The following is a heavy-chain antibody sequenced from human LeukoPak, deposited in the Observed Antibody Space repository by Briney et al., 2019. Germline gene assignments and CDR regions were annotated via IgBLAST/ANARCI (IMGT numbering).Heavy chain of an antibody. V-gene: IGHV1-18*01. Sequence: ASVKVSCKASGYTFTSYGISWVRQAPGQGLEWMGWISAYNGNTNYAQKLQGRVTMTTDTSTSTAYMELRSLRSDDTAVYYCARGVEAAGYCSGTSCYFNWFDPWGQGTLVTVSS. J-gene: IGHJ5*02. CDR3: ARGVEAAGYCSGTSCYFNWFDP. CDR2: ISAYNGNT. D-gene: IGHD2-2*01. CDR1: GYTFTSYG.